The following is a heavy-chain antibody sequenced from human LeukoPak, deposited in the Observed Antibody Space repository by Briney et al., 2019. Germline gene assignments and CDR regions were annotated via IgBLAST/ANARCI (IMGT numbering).Heavy chain of an antibody. CDR1: GFTFSSYW. D-gene: IGHD2-2*01. V-gene: IGHV3-7*01. CDR2: IKQDGSEK. Sequence: GGSLRLSCAASGFTFSSYWMSWVRQAPGKGLEWVANIKQDGSEKYYVDSVRGRFTISRDTSKNTLYLEMNSLRAEDTAIYYCARDGQQSSPYAYDYWGQGTLVTVSS. J-gene: IGHJ4*02. CDR3: ARDGQQSSPYAYDY.